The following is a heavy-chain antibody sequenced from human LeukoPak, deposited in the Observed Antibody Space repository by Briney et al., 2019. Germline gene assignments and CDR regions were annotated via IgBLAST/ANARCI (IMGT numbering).Heavy chain of an antibody. CDR3: ARDYYYDSSGYYVG. CDR2: ISAYNGNT. J-gene: IGHJ4*02. Sequence: GASVKVSCKTSGYTFTGYGISWVRQAPGQGLEWMGWISAYNGNTNYAQKLQGRVTMTTDTSTSTAYMELRSLRSDDTAVYYCARDYYYDSSGYYVGWGQGTLVIVSS. D-gene: IGHD3-22*01. CDR1: GYTFTGYG. V-gene: IGHV1-18*01.